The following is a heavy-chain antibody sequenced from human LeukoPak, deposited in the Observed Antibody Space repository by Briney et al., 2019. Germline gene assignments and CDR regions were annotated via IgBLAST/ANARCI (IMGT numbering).Heavy chain of an antibody. Sequence: GASVKVSCKASGYTFTSYYMHWVRQAPGQGLEWMGIIDPSGGRTSYAQKFQGRVTMTRDTSTSTVYMELSSLRSEDTAVYYCARGAFSRITMIVVIPDFDCWGQGTLVTVSS. CDR2: IDPSGGRT. CDR1: GYTFTSYY. V-gene: IGHV1-46*01. D-gene: IGHD3-22*01. CDR3: ARGAFSRITMIVVIPDFDC. J-gene: IGHJ4*02.